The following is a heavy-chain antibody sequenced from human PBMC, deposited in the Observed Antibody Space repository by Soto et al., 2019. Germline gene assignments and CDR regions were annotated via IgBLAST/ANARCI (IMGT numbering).Heavy chain of an antibody. D-gene: IGHD2-2*01. J-gene: IGHJ5*02. CDR1: GYSFTSYW. V-gene: IGHV5-10-1*01. CDR3: ARHASDMDWFDP. Sequence: PGESLKISCKGSGYSFTSYWISWVRQMPGKGLEWMGRIDPSDSYTNYSPSFQGHVTISADKSISTAYLQWSNLKASDTAMYYCARHASDMDWFDPWGQGTLVTVSS. CDR2: IDPSDSYT.